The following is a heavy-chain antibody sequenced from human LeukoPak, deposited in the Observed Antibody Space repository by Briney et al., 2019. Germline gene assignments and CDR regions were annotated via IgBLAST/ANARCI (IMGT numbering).Heavy chain of an antibody. CDR1: GFTFNIYA. D-gene: IGHD4-17*01. J-gene: IGHJ6*02. Sequence: GGSLRLSCAASGFTFNIYAMHWVRQSPGKGLEWVAVVSSDGTNKYYADSVKGRFTISRDNSRNTLSLQMNSLRPEDMAVYYSARVGDYVDGMDVWGQGTTVTVSS. V-gene: IGHV3-30-3*01. CDR3: ARVGDYVDGMDV. CDR2: VSSDGTNK.